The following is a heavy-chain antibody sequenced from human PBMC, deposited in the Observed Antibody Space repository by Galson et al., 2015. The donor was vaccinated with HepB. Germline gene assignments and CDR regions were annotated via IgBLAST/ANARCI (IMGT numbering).Heavy chain of an antibody. CDR1: GFPFSSYG. Sequence: SVKVSCKASGFPFSSYGISWLRQAPGQGLEWMGWISAYNGNTNYAPKFQDRFTMTTDTSMNTAYMELSSLRSDDTAVYYCARDGAPISDFGPYGMDVWGQGTTVTVSS. CDR2: ISAYNGNT. J-gene: IGHJ6*02. CDR3: ARDGAPISDFGPYGMDV. D-gene: IGHD3/OR15-3a*01. V-gene: IGHV1-18*01.